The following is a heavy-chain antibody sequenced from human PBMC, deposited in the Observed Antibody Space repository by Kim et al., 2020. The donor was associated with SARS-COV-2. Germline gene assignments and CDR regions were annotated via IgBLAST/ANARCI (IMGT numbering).Heavy chain of an antibody. D-gene: IGHD3-10*01. Sequence: ASVKVSCKASGYTFTSYGISWVRQAPGQGLEWMGWISAYNGNTNYAQKLQGRVTMTTDTSTSTAYMELRSLRSDDTAVYYCASFTMVRGALDPWGQGTLVTVSS. J-gene: IGHJ5*02. CDR2: ISAYNGNT. CDR3: ASFTMVRGALDP. CDR1: GYTFTSYG. V-gene: IGHV1-18*01.